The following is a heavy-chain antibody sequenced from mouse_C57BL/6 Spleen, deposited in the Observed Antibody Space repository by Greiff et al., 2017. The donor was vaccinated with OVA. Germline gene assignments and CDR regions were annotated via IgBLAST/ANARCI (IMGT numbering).Heavy chain of an antibody. Sequence: QVQLKQSGAELVRPGASVTLSCKASGYTFTDYEMHWVKQTPVHGLEWIGAIDPETGGTAYNQKFKGKAILTADKSSSTAYMELRSLTSEDSAVYYCTRGGYGSSHYWGQGTTLTVSS. J-gene: IGHJ2*01. CDR3: TRGGYGSSHY. CDR2: IDPETGGT. D-gene: IGHD1-1*01. CDR1: GYTFTDYE. V-gene: IGHV1-15*01.